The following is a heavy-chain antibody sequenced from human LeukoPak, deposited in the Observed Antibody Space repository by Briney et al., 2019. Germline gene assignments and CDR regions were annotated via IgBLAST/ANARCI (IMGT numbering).Heavy chain of an antibody. D-gene: IGHD4-17*01. CDR1: GFTFSSYG. Sequence: GGSLRLSCAASGFTFSSYGMNWVRQAPGKGLEWVSSISGSGLNTYYADSVKGRFTISRDKSKNTLYLQMNSLRAEDTAVYYCAKGVTPVISLQFFDYWGHGTLITVSS. J-gene: IGHJ4*01. CDR3: AKGVTPVISLQFFDY. V-gene: IGHV3-23*01. CDR2: ISGSGLNT.